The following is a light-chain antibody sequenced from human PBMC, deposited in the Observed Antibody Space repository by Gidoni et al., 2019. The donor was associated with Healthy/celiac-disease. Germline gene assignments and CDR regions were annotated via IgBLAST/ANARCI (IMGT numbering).Light chain of an antibody. V-gene: IGKV3-11*01. CDR1: QSVSSY. J-gene: IGKJ5*01. Sequence: EIVLTQSPATLSLSPGERATLSCRASQSVSSYLAWYQQKPGQAPRLLIYDASNRATGIPARFSGSGSGTDFTLTISSLEPEDFAVYYCQQRSNWPRSITFGQXTRLEI. CDR2: DAS. CDR3: QQRSNWPRSIT.